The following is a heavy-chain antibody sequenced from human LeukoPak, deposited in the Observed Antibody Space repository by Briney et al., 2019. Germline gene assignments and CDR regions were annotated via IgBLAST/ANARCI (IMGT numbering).Heavy chain of an antibody. J-gene: IGHJ4*02. CDR3: ARGYSSSWDLDY. CDR1: GGSISSGDYY. V-gene: IGHV4-30-4*01. CDR2: IYYSGST. D-gene: IGHD6-13*01. Sequence: PSQTLSLTCTVSGGSISSGDYYWSWIRQPPGKGLEWIGYIYYSGSTYYNPSLESRVTILVDTSKNQFSLKLSSVTAADTAVYYCARGYSSSWDLDYWGQGTLVTVSS.